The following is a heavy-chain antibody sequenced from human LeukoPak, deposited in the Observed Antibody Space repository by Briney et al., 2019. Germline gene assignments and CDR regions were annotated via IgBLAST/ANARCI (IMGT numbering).Heavy chain of an antibody. CDR3: ARVSAHDYYFDY. Sequence: TTSETPSLTCTVSGGSISSYYWSWIRQPPGKGLEWIGDIYYSGSTNYNPSLKSRVTISVDTSKNQFSLKLSSVTAADTAVYYCARVSAHDYYFDYWGQGTLVTVSS. V-gene: IGHV4-59*01. CDR1: GGSISSYY. D-gene: IGHD1-1*01. CDR2: IYYSGST. J-gene: IGHJ4*02.